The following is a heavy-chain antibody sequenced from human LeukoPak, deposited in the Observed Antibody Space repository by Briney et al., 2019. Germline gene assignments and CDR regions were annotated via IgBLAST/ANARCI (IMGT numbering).Heavy chain of an antibody. D-gene: IGHD2-21*02. CDR3: ARLQVHCGGDCYTRWFDP. CDR2: IYYRGST. CDR1: GGSVSSYY. Sequence: SETLSLTCTVSGGSVSSYYWSWIRQPPGKALECFVYIYYRGSTKYNPSLKSRVTISLDRSKNQFSLKLRSVTAADTAVYYCARLQVHCGGDCYTRWFDPWGQGTLVTVSS. J-gene: IGHJ5*02. V-gene: IGHV4-59*08.